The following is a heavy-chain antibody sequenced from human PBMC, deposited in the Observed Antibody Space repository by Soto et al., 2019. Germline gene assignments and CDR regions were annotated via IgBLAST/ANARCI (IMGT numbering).Heavy chain of an antibody. CDR2: IVVGSGNT. J-gene: IGHJ6*02. D-gene: IGHD3-10*01. CDR3: AAGHITMVRGVIHYYYYGMDV. Sequence: SVKVSCKASGFTFTSSAVQWVRQARGQRLEWIGWIVVGSGNTNYAQKFQERVTITRDMSTSTAYMELSSLRSEDTAVYYCAAGHITMVRGVIHYYYYGMDVWGQGTTVTVSS. CDR1: GFTFTSSA. V-gene: IGHV1-58*01.